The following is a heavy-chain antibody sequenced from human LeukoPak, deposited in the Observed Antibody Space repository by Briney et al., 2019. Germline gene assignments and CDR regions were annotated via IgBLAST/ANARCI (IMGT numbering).Heavy chain of an antibody. V-gene: IGHV3-7*01. J-gene: IGHJ4*02. D-gene: IGHD3-10*01. Sequence: PGGSLRLSCAASGFTFSHYWMSWVRRAPGKGLEWVANIKYDGSQKEHVDSVKGRFTISRDNAKNSLFLQMNSLRAEDTAVYFCARDSSRGDFEYWGQGTLVTVSS. CDR2: IKYDGSQK. CDR3: ARDSSRGDFEY. CDR1: GFTFSHYW.